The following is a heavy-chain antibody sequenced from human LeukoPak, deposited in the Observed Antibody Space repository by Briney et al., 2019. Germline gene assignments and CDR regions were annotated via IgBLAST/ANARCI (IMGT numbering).Heavy chain of an antibody. CDR3: ARDWSYSFDY. CDR2: ISSSSSYT. CDR1: GFTFSDYY. D-gene: IGHD1-26*01. Sequence: GGSLRLSCAASGFTFSDYYMSWIRQAPGKGLEWVSYISSSSSYTNYADSVKGRFTISRDNAKNSLYLQMNSLRDEDTAVYYCARDWSYSFDYWGQGILVTVSS. J-gene: IGHJ4*02. V-gene: IGHV3-11*06.